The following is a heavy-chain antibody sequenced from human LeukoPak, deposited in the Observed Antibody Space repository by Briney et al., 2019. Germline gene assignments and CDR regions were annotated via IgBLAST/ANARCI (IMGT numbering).Heavy chain of an antibody. J-gene: IGHJ4*02. D-gene: IGHD4-23*01. Sequence: PGGSLRLSCAASGFTFSSYSMNWVRQAPGKGLEWVSYISSSSSTIYYADSVKGRFTIARDNAKNSLYLQMNSLRAEDTAVYYCARGEAVVTPRFDYWGQGTLVTVSS. V-gene: IGHV3-48*04. CDR1: GFTFSSYS. CDR3: ARGEAVVTPRFDY. CDR2: ISSSSSTI.